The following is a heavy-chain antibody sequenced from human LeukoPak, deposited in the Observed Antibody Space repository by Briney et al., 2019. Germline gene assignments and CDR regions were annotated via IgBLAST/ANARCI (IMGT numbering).Heavy chain of an antibody. CDR3: ARAFGGWYFDY. V-gene: IGHV3-33*01. CDR1: GFTFSSYG. D-gene: IGHD6-19*01. J-gene: IGHJ4*02. CDR2: ICYDGSNK. Sequence: GRSLRLSCAASGFTFSSYGMHWVRQAPGKRLEGGAVICYDGSNKYYADSVKGRFTISRDNSKNTLYLQMNSLRAEDSAVYYCARAFGGWYFDYWGQGTLVTVSS.